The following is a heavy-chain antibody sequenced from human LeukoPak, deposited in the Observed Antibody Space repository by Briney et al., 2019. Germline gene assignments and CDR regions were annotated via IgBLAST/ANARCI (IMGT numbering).Heavy chain of an antibody. V-gene: IGHV4-39*07. D-gene: IGHD2-2*01. Sequence: SETLSLTCTVSGGSISNSGYYWGWIRQPPGKGLEWIGTIYYSESTYYSPSLKSRVTISVDTSKNQFSLKLSSVTAADTAVYYCARGKPAGSWFDPWGQGTLVTVSS. CDR2: IYYSEST. CDR1: GGSISNSGYY. CDR3: ARGKPAGSWFDP. J-gene: IGHJ5*02.